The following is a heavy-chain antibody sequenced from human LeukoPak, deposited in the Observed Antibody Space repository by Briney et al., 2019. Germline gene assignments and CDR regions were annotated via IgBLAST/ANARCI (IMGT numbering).Heavy chain of an antibody. V-gene: IGHV1-69*13. CDR1: GGTFSSYA. Sequence: ASVKVSCKASGGTFSSYAISWVRQAPGQGLEWTGGIIPIFGTANYAQKFQGRVTITADESTSTAYMELSSLRSEDTAVYYCARGRSRLLLIGYCSGGSCYSGLDYWGQGTLVTVSS. CDR3: ARGRSRLLLIGYCSGGSCYSGLDY. J-gene: IGHJ4*02. D-gene: IGHD2-15*01. CDR2: IIPIFGTA.